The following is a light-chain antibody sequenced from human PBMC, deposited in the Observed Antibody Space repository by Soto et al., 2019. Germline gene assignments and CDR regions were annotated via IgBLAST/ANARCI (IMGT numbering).Light chain of an antibody. CDR1: QSISTSY. CDR3: QQYGNSPRT. V-gene: IGKV3D-20*01. CDR2: DAS. Sequence: EIVLPQSPATLSLFPGERATLSCGATQSISTSYLAWYQQKPGLAPRLLICDASTRASDIPDRFNGSGSGTDFTLTVSRLEPEDLAVYYCQQYGNSPRTCGQGTKVEI. J-gene: IGKJ1*01.